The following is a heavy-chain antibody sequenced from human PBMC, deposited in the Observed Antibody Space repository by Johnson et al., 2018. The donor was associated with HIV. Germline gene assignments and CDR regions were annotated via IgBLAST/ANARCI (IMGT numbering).Heavy chain of an antibody. V-gene: IGHV3-9*01. Sequence: VQLVESGGGLVQPGRSLRLSCAASGFTFDDYAMHWVRQAPGKGLEWVSGISWNSGRIGYADSVKGRFTISRDNAKNYLYLQMNSLRAEDTALYYCAKEASSGPDAFDIWGQGTMVTFSS. J-gene: IGHJ3*02. CDR1: GFTFDDYA. CDR3: AKEASSGPDAFDI. D-gene: IGHD6-19*01. CDR2: ISWNSGRI.